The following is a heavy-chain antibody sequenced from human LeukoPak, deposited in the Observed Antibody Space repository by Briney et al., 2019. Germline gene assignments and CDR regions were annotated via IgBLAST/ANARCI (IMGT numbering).Heavy chain of an antibody. CDR3: ARDRLHYDSLTGYPAD. D-gene: IGHD3-9*01. Sequence: ASVKVSCKASGYTFTSYSITWVRQAPGQGLESMGWISAYNGSTNYAQNLQGRVIMTTDTSTSTAYMELRSLTSDDTAVYYCARDRLHYDSLTGYPADWGQGTLVTVSS. CDR1: GYTFTSYS. CDR2: ISAYNGST. V-gene: IGHV1-18*01. J-gene: IGHJ4*02.